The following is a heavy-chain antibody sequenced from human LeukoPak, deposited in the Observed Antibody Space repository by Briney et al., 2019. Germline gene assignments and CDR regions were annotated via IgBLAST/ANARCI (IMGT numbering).Heavy chain of an antibody. D-gene: IGHD1-26*01. CDR2: ISSSSTYI. V-gene: IGHV3-21*01. CDR3: ARDLTEEWDYFWGDAFDI. J-gene: IGHJ3*02. CDR1: GFTFSDYN. Sequence: GGSLRLSCAASGFTFSDYNMNWVRQAPGKGLEWVSSISSSSTYIYYADSLEGRFTISRDNAKTSLYLQMNSLRAEDTAVYYCARDLTEEWDYFWGDAFDIWGQGTMVTVSS.